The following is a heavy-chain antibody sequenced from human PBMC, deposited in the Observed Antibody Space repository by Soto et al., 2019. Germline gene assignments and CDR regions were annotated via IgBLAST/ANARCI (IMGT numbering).Heavy chain of an antibody. J-gene: IGHJ4*02. CDR3: ARRKSGPAAWAFYFDY. V-gene: IGHV3-48*03. CDR1: GFTFSSYE. D-gene: IGHD2-2*01. CDR2: ITTGGGTI. Sequence: GGSLRLSCAASGFTFSSYEMNWVRQAPGKGLEWLSYITTGGGTIYYADSAKGRFTISRDNAKNSLYLQMNSLRAEDTAVYYCARRKSGPAAWAFYFDYWGQGALVTVSS.